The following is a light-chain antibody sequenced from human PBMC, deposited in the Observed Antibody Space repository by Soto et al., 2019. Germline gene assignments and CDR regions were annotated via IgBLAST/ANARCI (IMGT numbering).Light chain of an antibody. Sequence: EIVMTQSPATLSVSPGERATLSCRASQSVSSNLAWYQQKPGQAPRLLIYGASTRATGIPARFSGSGSGTVFTLTISSLQSGDFAVYYCQQYNNWPPWTFGQGTKVDIK. CDR2: GAS. CDR1: QSVSSN. J-gene: IGKJ1*01. CDR3: QQYNNWPPWT. V-gene: IGKV3-15*01.